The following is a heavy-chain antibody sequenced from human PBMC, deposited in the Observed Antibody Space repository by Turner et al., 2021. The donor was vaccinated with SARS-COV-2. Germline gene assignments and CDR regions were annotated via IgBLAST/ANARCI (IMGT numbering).Heavy chain of an antibody. V-gene: IGHV1-24*01. CDR1: GYTLIELS. CDR2: FDPEDGET. J-gene: IGHJ5*02. CDR3: ATGTPLGYQNWFDP. Sequence: QVQLVQSRAEVKKPGASVKVSCKVSGYTLIELSMHWVRQAPGKGLEWMGGFDPEDGETIYAQKFQGRVTMTEDTSTDTAYMELSSLRSEDTAVYYCATGTPLGYQNWFDPWGQGTLVTVSS. D-gene: IGHD2-2*01.